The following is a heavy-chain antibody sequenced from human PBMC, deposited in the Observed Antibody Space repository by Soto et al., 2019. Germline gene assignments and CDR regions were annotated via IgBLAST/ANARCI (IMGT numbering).Heavy chain of an antibody. D-gene: IGHD3-22*01. CDR1: GFTFSNFH. CDR3: ARDAFDYDTTGYHSDY. CDR2: ISSSGSTT. V-gene: IGHV3-48*02. J-gene: IGHJ4*02. Sequence: EVQLVESGGGLVQPGGSLRLSCGASGFTFSNFHMNWVRQAPGKGLEWVSYISSSGSTTYYVDSVKGRFTISRDNARNSLFLQMSSLRDEDTAVYYCARDAFDYDTTGYHSDYWGQGTLVTVSS.